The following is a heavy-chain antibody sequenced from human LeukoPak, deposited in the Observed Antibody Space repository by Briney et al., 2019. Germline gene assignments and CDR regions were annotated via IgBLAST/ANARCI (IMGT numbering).Heavy chain of an antibody. CDR1: GYTFTGYY. Sequence: ASVKVSCKASGYTFTGYYMHWVRQAPGQGLEWMGRINPNSGGTNYAQKFQGWVTMTRDTSISTAYMELSRLRSDDTAVYYCARDTSDYYYYGMDVWGQGTTVTVSS. J-gene: IGHJ6*02. V-gene: IGHV1-2*04. CDR3: ARDTSDYYYYGMDV. CDR2: INPNSGGT.